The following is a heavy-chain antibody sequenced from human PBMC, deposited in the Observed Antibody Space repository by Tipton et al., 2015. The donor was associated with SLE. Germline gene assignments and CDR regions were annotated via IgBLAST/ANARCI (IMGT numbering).Heavy chain of an antibody. D-gene: IGHD7-27*01. CDR3: AVGTSGWFDP. Sequence: TLSLTCTVSGGSISSYYWSWIRQPPGKGLEWIGEINHSGSTNYNPSLKSRVTISVDTSKNQFSLKLNSVTAADTAVYYCAVGTSGWFDPWGQGTLVTVSS. J-gene: IGHJ5*02. CDR2: INHSGST. CDR1: GGSISSYY. V-gene: IGHV4-34*01.